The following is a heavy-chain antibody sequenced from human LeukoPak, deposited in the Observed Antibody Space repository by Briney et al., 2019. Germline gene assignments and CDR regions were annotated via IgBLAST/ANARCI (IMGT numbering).Heavy chain of an antibody. CDR3: ARHSRPVSGTPRHYGMDV. D-gene: IGHD6-6*01. J-gene: IGHJ6*02. CDR2: IYYSGST. CDR1: GGSFSGYY. V-gene: IGHV4-59*08. Sequence: SETLSLTCAVYGGSFSGYYWSWIRQPPGKGLEWIGYIYYSGSTNYNPSLKSRVTISVDTSKNQFSLKLSSVTAADTAVYYCARHSRPVSGTPRHYGMDVWGQGTTVTVSS.